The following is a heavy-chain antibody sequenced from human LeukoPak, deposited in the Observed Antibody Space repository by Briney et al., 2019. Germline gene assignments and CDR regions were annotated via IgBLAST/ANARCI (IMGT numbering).Heavy chain of an antibody. CDR3: VRESGSSGLAY. Sequence: SETLSLTCAVSGYSISSGYYWGWIRQPPGKGLEWNGSIYHSGSTYYNPSLKSRVTISVDTSKNQFSLKLSSVSAADTAVYYCVRESGSSGLAYWGQGTLVTVSS. D-gene: IGHD6-19*01. J-gene: IGHJ4*02. V-gene: IGHV4-38-2*02. CDR2: IYHSGST. CDR1: GYSISSGYY.